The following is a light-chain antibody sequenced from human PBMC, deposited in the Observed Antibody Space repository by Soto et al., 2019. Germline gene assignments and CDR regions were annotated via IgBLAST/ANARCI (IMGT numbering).Light chain of an antibody. V-gene: IGLV1-44*01. J-gene: IGLJ3*02. CDR2: TND. Sequence: QSVLTQPPSASGTAGQRVTISCSGSRSNFGSNPVNWYQQLPGAPPKLLIYTNDQRPSRVPDRFSGSKSGTSASLAISGLQSEDEADYYCAAWDDSLSAWVFGGGTKVTVL. CDR1: RSNFGSNP. CDR3: AAWDDSLSAWV.